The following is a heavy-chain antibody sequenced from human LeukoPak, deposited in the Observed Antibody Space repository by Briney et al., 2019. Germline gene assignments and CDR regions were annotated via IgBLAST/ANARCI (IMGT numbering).Heavy chain of an antibody. Sequence: GGSLRLSCAASGLTFSNYGMHWVRQAPGKGLEWVAFVRYDGSDKYYADSVKGRFTISRDNSENTLFLQMNSLRAEDTAVYYCAKDRGYFDYWGQGTPVTVSS. CDR3: AKDRGYFDY. V-gene: IGHV3-30*02. CDR2: VRYDGSDK. J-gene: IGHJ4*02. CDR1: GLTFSNYG.